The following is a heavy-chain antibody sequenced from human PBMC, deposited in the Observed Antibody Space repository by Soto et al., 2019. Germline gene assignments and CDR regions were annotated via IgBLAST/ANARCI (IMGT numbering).Heavy chain of an antibody. CDR3: AKDQASGQGSFDS. J-gene: IGHJ4*02. V-gene: IGHV3-30*18. Sequence: AGSLRLSCAASGFTFNIYGMHWVRQAPDKGLEWVALISYDGSNQYYADSVKGRFTISRDNSKNTLFLQMNSLRADDTAVYYCAKDQASGQGSFDSWGQGTLVTVSS. CDR1: GFTFNIYG. CDR2: ISYDGSNQ.